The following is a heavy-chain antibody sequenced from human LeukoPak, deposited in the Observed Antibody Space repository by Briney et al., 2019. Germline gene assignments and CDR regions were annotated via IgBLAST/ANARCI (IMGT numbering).Heavy chain of an antibody. CDR3: ARNAAYSNGPIQRVSRQAPDY. V-gene: IGHV3-23*01. CDR1: GFTFSSYA. CDR2: ISGSGGST. J-gene: IGHJ4*02. D-gene: IGHD4-11*01. Sequence: PGGSLRLSCAASGFTFSSYAMSWVRQAPGKGLEWVSAISGSGGSTYYADSVKGRFTISRDNAKNSLSLQMNSLRAEDTAVYYCARNAAYSNGPIQRVSRQAPDYWGQGTLVTVSS.